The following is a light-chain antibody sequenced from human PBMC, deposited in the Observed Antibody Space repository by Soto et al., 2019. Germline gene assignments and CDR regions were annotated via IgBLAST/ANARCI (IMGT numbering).Light chain of an antibody. CDR2: AAS. V-gene: IGKV1-39*01. CDR3: QQSHSTLWT. CDR1: QSISNH. J-gene: IGKJ1*01. Sequence: KMSQSPSSLSASIEDRVIITCRASQSISNHLNWYQQKPGKAPKLLIFAASSLQSGVPSRFSGSGSGTDFTLTINSLQPEDFATYYCQQSHSTLWTFGQGTKVAIK.